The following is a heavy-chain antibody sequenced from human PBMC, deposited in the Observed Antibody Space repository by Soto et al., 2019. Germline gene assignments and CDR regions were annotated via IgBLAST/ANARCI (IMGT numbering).Heavy chain of an antibody. CDR1: GGTFSSYT. V-gene: IGHV1-69*08. J-gene: IGHJ3*02. CDR2: IIPILGIA. D-gene: IGHD6-6*01. CDR3: SRDPPRIAAANNRYHDACDI. Sequence: QVQLVQSGAEVKKPGSSVKVSCKASGGTFSSYTISWVRQAPGPGLEWMGRIIPILGIANYAQKFQGRVTITADKSTSTGYMELSSLRSADTAVYYGSRDPPRIAAANNRYHDACDISGQGTMVTVSS.